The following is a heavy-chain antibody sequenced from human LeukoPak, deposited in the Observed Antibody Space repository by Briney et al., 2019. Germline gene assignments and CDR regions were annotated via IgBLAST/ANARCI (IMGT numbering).Heavy chain of an antibody. D-gene: IGHD6-6*01. CDR1: GYSVSSGYY. CDR2: MYHSGDT. CDR3: ATRGGQLAFDY. J-gene: IGHJ4*02. Sequence: SETLSLTCTVSGYSVSSGYYWGWIRQPPGKGLEWIGSMYHSGDTYYNPSLKSRVTMSVDTSKNQFSLKLSSVTAADTAVYYCATRGGQLAFDYWGQGTLVTVSS. V-gene: IGHV4-38-2*02.